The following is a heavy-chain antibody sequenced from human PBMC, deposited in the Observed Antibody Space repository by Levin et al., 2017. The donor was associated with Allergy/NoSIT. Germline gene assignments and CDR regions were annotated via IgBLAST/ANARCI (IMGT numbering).Heavy chain of an antibody. D-gene: IGHD3-22*01. J-gene: IGHJ3*02. CDR1: GGSISSYY. V-gene: IGHV4-59*01. CDR3: AKVYSYYYDSRGYYNDAFDI. CDR2: ISYSGST. Sequence: SETLSLTCTVSGGSISSYYWSWIRQPPGKGLEWIGYISYSGSTNYNPSLKSRVTISVDTSKNQFSLKLSSVTAADTAVYYCAKVYSYYYDSRGYYNDAFDIWGQGTMVTVSS.